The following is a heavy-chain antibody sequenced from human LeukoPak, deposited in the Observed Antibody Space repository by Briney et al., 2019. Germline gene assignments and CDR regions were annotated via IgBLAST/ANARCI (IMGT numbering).Heavy chain of an antibody. CDR2: ISYDGSNK. V-gene: IGHV3-30*18. Sequence: GGSLRLSCAASGFTFSSYGMHWVRQAPGKGLEWVAVISYDGSNKYYADSVKGRFTISRDNSKNTLYLQMNSLRAEDTAVYYCAKDRERSGYLYYFDYWGQGTLVTVSS. J-gene: IGHJ4*02. D-gene: IGHD3-3*01. CDR3: AKDRERSGYLYYFDY. CDR1: GFTFSSYG.